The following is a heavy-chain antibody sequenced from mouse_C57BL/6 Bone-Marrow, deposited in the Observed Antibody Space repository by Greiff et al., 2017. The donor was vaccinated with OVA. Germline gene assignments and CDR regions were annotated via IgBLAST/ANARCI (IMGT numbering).Heavy chain of an antibody. V-gene: IGHV2-3*01. D-gene: IGHD4-1*02. CDR3: AKGPTGAKGMDY. CDR2: IWGYGSP. J-gene: IGHJ4*01. Sequence: VQLQQSGPGLVAPSQSLSITCTVSGFSFTSYGVSWVRQPPGKGLEWLGVIWGYGSPNYHSALISRLSISKDTSKSQVFLKLNRLQTEDTATYYYAKGPTGAKGMDYWGQGTSVTVSS. CDR1: GFSFTSYG.